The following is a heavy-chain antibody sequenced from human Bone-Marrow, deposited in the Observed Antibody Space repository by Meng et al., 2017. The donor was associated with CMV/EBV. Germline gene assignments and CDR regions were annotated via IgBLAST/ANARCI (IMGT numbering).Heavy chain of an antibody. J-gene: IGHJ4*02. CDR2: IFYSGST. CDR3: AKDGCSSTSCFGLFDY. D-gene: IGHD2-2*01. Sequence: SETLSLTCTVSGGSISSSTYYWAWIRQPPGKGLEWIGYIFYSGSTYYNSSLKSRVTISVDTSKNQFSLKLSSVTAADTAVYYCAKDGCSSTSCFGLFDYWGQGTLVTVSS. CDR1: GGSISSSTYY. V-gene: IGHV4-39*02.